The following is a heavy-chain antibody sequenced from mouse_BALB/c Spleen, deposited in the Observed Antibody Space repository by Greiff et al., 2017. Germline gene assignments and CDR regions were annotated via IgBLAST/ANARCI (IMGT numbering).Heavy chain of an antibody. CDR3: AKLYDYDAMDY. CDR2: ISSGGSYT. D-gene: IGHD2-3*01. Sequence: EVKLVESGGGLVKPGGSLKLSCAASGFTFSSYAMSWVRQSPEKRLEWVAEISSGGSYTYYPDTVTGRFTISRDNAKNTLYLEMSSLRSEDTAMYYCAKLYDYDAMDYWGQGTSVTVSS. CDR1: GFTFSSYA. J-gene: IGHJ4*01. V-gene: IGHV5-9-4*01.